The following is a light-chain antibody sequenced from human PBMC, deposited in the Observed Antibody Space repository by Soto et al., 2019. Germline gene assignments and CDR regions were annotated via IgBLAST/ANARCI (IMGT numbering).Light chain of an antibody. Sequence: DIVMTQSPDSLAVSLGERATINCKSSQSVLYSSNNKNYLAWYQQKPGQPPKLLIYWASTRESGVPDRFSGSGSGTDFTLTISSLQAGDVAVYYCQQYYSTPITFGQGTRLVIK. V-gene: IGKV4-1*01. J-gene: IGKJ5*01. CDR3: QQYYSTPIT. CDR2: WAS. CDR1: QSVLYSSNNKNY.